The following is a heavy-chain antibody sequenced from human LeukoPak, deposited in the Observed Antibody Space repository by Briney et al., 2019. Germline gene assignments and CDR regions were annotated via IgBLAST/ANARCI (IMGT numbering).Heavy chain of an antibody. CDR3: ASSTYSGSHWDAFNI. Sequence: GGSLRLSCAASGFTFSSYAMSWVRQAPGKGLEWVSAISGSGGSTYYADSVKGRFTISRDNAKKSLYLQMNSLRAEDAAVYYCASSTYSGSHWDAFNIWGQGTMVTVSS. V-gene: IGHV3-23*01. J-gene: IGHJ3*02. D-gene: IGHD1-26*01. CDR2: ISGSGGST. CDR1: GFTFSSYA.